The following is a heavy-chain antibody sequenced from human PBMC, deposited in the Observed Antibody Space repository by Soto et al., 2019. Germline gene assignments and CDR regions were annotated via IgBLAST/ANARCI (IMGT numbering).Heavy chain of an antibody. V-gene: IGHV1-18*01. J-gene: IGHJ1*01. Sequence: ASVKVSCKASGYTFTNYGINWVRQAPGQGLEWMGWISAYNGNTNYLEKLQGRVTVTTDTSTRTAYLELRSLRFDDTAVYYCAREMDDSSWSSVEYLQYWGQGTLVTVSS. CDR1: GYTFTNYG. D-gene: IGHD6-13*01. CDR2: ISAYNGNT. CDR3: AREMDDSSWSSVEYLQY.